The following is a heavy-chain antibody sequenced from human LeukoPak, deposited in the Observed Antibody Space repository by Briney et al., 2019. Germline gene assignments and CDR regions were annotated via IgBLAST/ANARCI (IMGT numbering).Heavy chain of an antibody. Sequence: QSGGSLRLSCAASGFTFSSYWMHWVRQAPGKGLVWVSRINSDGNSTSYADSVKGRFTISRDNAKNTLYLQMNSLRAEDTAVYYCARVHCSSTSCYVNWFDPWAREPWSPSPQ. D-gene: IGHD2-2*01. J-gene: IGHJ5*02. CDR3: ARVHCSSTSCYVNWFDP. V-gene: IGHV3-74*01. CDR1: GFTFSSYW. CDR2: INSDGNST.